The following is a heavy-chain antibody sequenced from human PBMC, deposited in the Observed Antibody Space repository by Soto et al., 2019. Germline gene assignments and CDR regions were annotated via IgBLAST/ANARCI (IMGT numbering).Heavy chain of an antibody. Sequence: ASVKVSCKASGYTFTSYAMHWVRQAPGQRLEWMGWINAGNGNTKYSQKFQGRVTITRDTSASTAYMELSSLRSEDTAVYYCAIRTSYSSSWYSPDYWGQGTLVTVSS. CDR3: AIRTSYSSSWYSPDY. V-gene: IGHV1-3*01. CDR1: GYTFTSYA. D-gene: IGHD6-13*01. CDR2: INAGNGNT. J-gene: IGHJ4*02.